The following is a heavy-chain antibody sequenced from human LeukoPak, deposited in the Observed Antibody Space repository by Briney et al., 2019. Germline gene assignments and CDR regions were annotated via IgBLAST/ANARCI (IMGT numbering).Heavy chain of an antibody. CDR3: AREKRHTTYYDFWSGDGRGVYYFDY. V-gene: IGHV4-39*07. D-gene: IGHD3-3*01. CDR2: IYYSGST. J-gene: IGHJ4*02. Sequence: PSETLSLTCTVSGGSISSSSYYWGWIRQPPGKGLEWIGSIYYSGSTYYNPSLKSRVTISVDTSKNQFSLKLSSVTAADTAVYYCAREKRHTTYYDFWSGDGRGVYYFDYWGQGTLVTVSS. CDR1: GGSISSSSYY.